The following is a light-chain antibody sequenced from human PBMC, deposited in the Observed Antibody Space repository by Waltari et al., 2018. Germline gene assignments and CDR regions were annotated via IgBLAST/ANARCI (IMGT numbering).Light chain of an antibody. CDR1: DSDVGAYDF. J-gene: IGLJ1*01. Sequence: QSALTQPASVSGSPGQSITISCSGTDSDVGAYDFVSWYQQHPGKAPHLIIYEVSNRPSGISNRFSASKSGNTAFLTISGLQAADEADYYCSSYTTSSAPGVFGTGTRVTVL. CDR2: EVS. CDR3: SSYTTSSAPGV. V-gene: IGLV2-14*01.